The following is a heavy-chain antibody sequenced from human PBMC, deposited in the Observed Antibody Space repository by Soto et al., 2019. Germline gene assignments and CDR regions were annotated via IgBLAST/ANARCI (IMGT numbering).Heavy chain of an antibody. CDR3: ARRIMETTYFDY. V-gene: IGHV4-59*01. CDR2: IYYSGST. D-gene: IGHD1-1*01. J-gene: IGHJ4*02. Sequence: LSLTCTVSGGSISSYYWSWIRQPPGKGLEWIGYIYYSGSTNYNPSLKSRVTISVDTSKNQFSLKLSSVTAADTAVYYCARRIMETTYFDYWGQGTLVTVSS. CDR1: GGSISSYY.